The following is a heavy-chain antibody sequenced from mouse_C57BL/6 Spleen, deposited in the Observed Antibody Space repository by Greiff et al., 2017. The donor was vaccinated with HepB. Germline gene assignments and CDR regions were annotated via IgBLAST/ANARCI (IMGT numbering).Heavy chain of an antibody. CDR1: GYTFTSYW. V-gene: IGHV1-59*01. CDR3: ARSGDYYGRYDY. CDR2: IDPSDSYT. Sequence: QVHVKQSGAELVRPGTSVKLSCKASGYTFTSYWMHWVKQRPGQGLEWIGVIDPSDSYTNYNQKFKGKATLTVDTSSSTAYMQLSSLTSEDSAVYYCARSGDYYGRYDYWGQGTTLTVSS. D-gene: IGHD1-1*01. J-gene: IGHJ2*01.